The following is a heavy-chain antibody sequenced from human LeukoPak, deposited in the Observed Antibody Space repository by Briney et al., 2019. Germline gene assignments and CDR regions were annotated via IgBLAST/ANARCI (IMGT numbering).Heavy chain of an antibody. V-gene: IGHV3-23*01. CDR1: GFTFSSHA. D-gene: IGHD3-22*01. J-gene: IGHJ6*03. Sequence: PGGSLRLSCVASGFTFSSHAMSWVRQAPGKGLEWVPAIVGSGGSTYYTDSVKGRFTISRDNSKNTLYLQMNSLRAEDTAVYYCAKEDYDSSGYYYHLGYYYYYYMDVWGKGTTVTISS. CDR2: IVGSGGST. CDR3: AKEDYDSSGYYYHLGYYYYYYMDV.